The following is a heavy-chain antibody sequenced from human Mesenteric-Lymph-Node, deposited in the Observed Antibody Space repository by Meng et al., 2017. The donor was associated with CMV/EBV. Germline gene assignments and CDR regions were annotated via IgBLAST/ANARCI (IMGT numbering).Heavy chain of an antibody. Sequence: GGSLRLSCVVSGFTFSSYAMSWVRPAPGKGLEWVSAISGSGGSTYYADSVKGRFTISRDNSKNTLYLQVNSLRADDTAVYYCAKDLDLGDSSAYLPYYFDYWGQGTLVTVSS. CDR3: AKDLDLGDSSAYLPYYFDY. V-gene: IGHV3-23*01. D-gene: IGHD3-22*01. CDR1: GFTFSSYA. CDR2: ISGSGGST. J-gene: IGHJ4*02.